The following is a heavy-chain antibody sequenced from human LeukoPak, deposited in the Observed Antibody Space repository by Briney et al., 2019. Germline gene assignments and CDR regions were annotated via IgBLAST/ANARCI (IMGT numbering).Heavy chain of an antibody. V-gene: IGHV4-4*07. J-gene: IGHJ4*02. CDR1: GDSISRYY. Sequence: SETLSLTCTVSGDSISRYYWCWIRQPAGKGLEWIGRFYTIGSTNYNPSLRSRVTMSLDTSKNQFSLTLHSVTAADTAVYYCARSPASVTSYYFDSWGQGTLVTVSS. CDR3: ARSPASVTSYYFDS. D-gene: IGHD4-17*01. CDR2: FYTIGST.